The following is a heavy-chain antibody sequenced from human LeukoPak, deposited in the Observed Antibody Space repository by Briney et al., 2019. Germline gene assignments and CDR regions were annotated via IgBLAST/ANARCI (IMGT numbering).Heavy chain of an antibody. V-gene: IGHV4-61*02. CDR1: GGSISSGSYY. D-gene: IGHD6-13*01. CDR3: ARNQQLANFDY. J-gene: IGHJ4*02. Sequence: SETLSLTCTVSGGSISSGSYYWSWIRQPAGKGLEWIGRIYTSGSTNYNPSLKSRVTISVDTSKNQFSLKLSSVTAADTAVYYCARNQQLANFDYWGQGTLVTVSS. CDR2: IYTSGST.